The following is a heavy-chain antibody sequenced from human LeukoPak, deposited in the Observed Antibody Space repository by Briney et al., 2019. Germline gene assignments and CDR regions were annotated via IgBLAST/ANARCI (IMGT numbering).Heavy chain of an antibody. V-gene: IGHV3-11*04. CDR1: GFTFRDFF. CDR3: ARIRSPRDAFDV. J-gene: IGHJ3*01. Sequence: GGSLRLSCAASGFTFRDFFITYIRQAPGKGLEGLSYISGSGDTIFYADSVRGRFTISRDDAKNSVHLQMNSLRLDDTAVYYCARIRSPRDAFDVWGQGTMVTVSS. CDR2: ISGSGDTI. D-gene: IGHD3-16*01.